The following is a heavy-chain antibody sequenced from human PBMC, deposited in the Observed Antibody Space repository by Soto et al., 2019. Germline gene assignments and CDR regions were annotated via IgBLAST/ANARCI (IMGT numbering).Heavy chain of an antibody. Sequence: SETLSLTCIVSGGSISSSSYYWGWIRQPPGKGLAWIGNIYYTGSTYYNPSLKSRVSISVDTSKNQFSLKLSSVTAADTAVYYCARRRDYGDYFDFWGQGTLVTVSS. D-gene: IGHD4-17*01. CDR1: GGSISSSSYY. J-gene: IGHJ4*02. CDR2: IYYTGST. CDR3: ARRRDYGDYFDF. V-gene: IGHV4-39*01.